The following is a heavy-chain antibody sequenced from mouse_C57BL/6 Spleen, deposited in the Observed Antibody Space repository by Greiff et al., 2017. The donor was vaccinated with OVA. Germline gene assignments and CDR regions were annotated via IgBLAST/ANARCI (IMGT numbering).Heavy chain of an antibody. V-gene: IGHV1-81*01. CDR2: IYPRSGHT. Sequence: QVQLQQSGAELARPGASVTLSCKASGYTFTSYGISWVKQRTGQGLEWIGEIYPRSGHTYYNEKFKGKATLTADKSSSTAYMELRSLTSEDAAVYFCAKVARDYYAMDYWGQGTSVTVSS. CDR3: AKVARDYYAMDY. J-gene: IGHJ4*01. CDR1: GYTFTSYG. D-gene: IGHD1-1*01.